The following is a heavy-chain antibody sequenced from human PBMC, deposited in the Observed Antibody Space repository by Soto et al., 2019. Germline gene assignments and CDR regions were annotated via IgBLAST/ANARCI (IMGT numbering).Heavy chain of an antibody. CDR1: GFIFSKYS. D-gene: IGHD2-21*01. V-gene: IGHV3-48*01. Sequence: SLRLSCAASGFIFSKYSMNGVRQAPGKGQEWFSYISGSSSTIYYTDSVKGRSTISRDNAENSENSLYLQMNSLRAEDMAVYYCARIRDSGYYYMDVWGKGTTVTVSS. CDR2: ISGSSSTI. CDR3: ARIRDSGYYYMDV. J-gene: IGHJ6*03.